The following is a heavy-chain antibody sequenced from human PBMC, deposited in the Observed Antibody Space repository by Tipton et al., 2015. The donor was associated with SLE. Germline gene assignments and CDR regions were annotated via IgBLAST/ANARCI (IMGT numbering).Heavy chain of an antibody. D-gene: IGHD1-1*01. CDR1: DDSITTDY. CDR2: VSSRGGA. Sequence: TLSLTCTVSDDSITTDYWTWIRQPAGKPFEWVGRVSSRGGANYNPSLKSRVTISIETSKRQFSLSLNSVTAADSGLYYCARDSSHWNDVFDVWGQGTVVTVSS. V-gene: IGHV4-4*07. CDR3: ARDSSHWNDVFDV. J-gene: IGHJ3*01.